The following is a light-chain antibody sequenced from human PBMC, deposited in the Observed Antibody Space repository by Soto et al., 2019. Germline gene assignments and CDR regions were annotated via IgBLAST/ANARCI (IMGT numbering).Light chain of an antibody. J-gene: IGKJ4*01. CDR1: QSISNF. Sequence: DIQMTQSPSSLSASLGDRVTITCRASQSISNFLNWFQHKPGKAPKVLISAASTLQSGVPPRFSGSVSGTDVTLTISSLQPEDSASYYCQQYYNSVLTFGGGTKVEIK. V-gene: IGKV1-39*01. CDR2: AAS. CDR3: QQYYNSVLT.